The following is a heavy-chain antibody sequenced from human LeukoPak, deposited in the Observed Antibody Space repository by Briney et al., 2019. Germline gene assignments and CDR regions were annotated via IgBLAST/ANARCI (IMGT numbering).Heavy chain of an antibody. CDR1: GFTFSSYS. Sequence: PGGSLRLSCAASGFTFSSYSMNWVRQAPGKGLEWVSYISSSSSTIYYADSVKGRFTISRDNAKNSLYLQMNSLRAEDTAVYYCARQRAGFTVTTSDYRGQGTLVTVSS. CDR2: ISSSSSTI. J-gene: IGHJ4*02. V-gene: IGHV3-48*01. CDR3: ARQRAGFTVTTSDY. D-gene: IGHD4-17*01.